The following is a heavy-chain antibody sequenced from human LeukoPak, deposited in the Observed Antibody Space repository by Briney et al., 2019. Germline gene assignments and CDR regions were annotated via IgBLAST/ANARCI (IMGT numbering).Heavy chain of an antibody. CDR2: INHSGYT. Sequence: SETLSLTCPVSGVSFNDYYWSWVRQAPGKGLKWIGEINHSGYTNDSPSLKSRVTISIDTSRKQFFLNLRSVTVADTGIYYCTRMTTGHDYWGQGTLVTVSS. CDR1: GVSFNDYY. V-gene: IGHV4-34*10. D-gene: IGHD4-17*01. J-gene: IGHJ4*02. CDR3: TRMTTGHDY.